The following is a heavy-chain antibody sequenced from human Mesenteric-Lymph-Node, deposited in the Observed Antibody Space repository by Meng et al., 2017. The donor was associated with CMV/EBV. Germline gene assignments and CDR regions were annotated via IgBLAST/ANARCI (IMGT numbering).Heavy chain of an antibody. CDR3: ASPYTALGTDY. Sequence: GESLKISCAASGFTFSSYSMNWVRQAPGKGLEWVSSISSSSSYIYYADSVKGRFTISRDNAKNSLFLQMNSLRTEDTAVYYCASPYTALGTDYWGQGTLVTVSS. J-gene: IGHJ4*02. CDR1: GFTFSSYS. D-gene: IGHD5-18*01. V-gene: IGHV3-21*01. CDR2: ISSSSSYI.